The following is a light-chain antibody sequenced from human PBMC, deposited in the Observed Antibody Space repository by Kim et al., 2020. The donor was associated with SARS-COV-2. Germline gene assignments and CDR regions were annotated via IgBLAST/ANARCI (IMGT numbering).Light chain of an antibody. CDR2: KDS. Sequence: SYELTQPPSVSVSPGQTARITCSGDALPKQYAYWYQQKPGHAPLLVIYKDSERPSGIPERFSGSSSGTTVTLTISGVQAEDEADYYCQSADSSGPLLVFGGGTQLTVL. V-gene: IGLV3-25*03. J-gene: IGLJ2*01. CDR1: ALPKQY. CDR3: QSADSSGPLLV.